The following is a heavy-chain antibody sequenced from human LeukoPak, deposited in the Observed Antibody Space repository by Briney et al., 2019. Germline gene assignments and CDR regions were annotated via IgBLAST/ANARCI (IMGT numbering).Heavy chain of an antibody. J-gene: IGHJ5*02. CDR3: VRVPNIVVVPAAIHPPRNWFDP. V-gene: IGHV1-18*04. CDR2: NSAYNDNT. D-gene: IGHD2-2*02. CDR1: GYTFTSYG. Sequence: ASAKVSCKASGYTFTSYGISWVRHAPGQGLERMGWNSAYNDNTNYAQKLQGRVTMTPDTSTSTAYMELRSLRSDDTAVYYCVRVPNIVVVPAAIHPPRNWFDPWGQGTLVTVSS.